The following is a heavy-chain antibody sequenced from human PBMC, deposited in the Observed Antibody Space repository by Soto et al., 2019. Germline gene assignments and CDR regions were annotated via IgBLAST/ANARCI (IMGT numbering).Heavy chain of an antibody. CDR2: ISGSGGST. CDR3: AKDSLGSAWWYSSSWYGAFDI. J-gene: IGHJ3*02. CDR1: GFTFSSYA. D-gene: IGHD6-13*01. Sequence: GGSLRLSCAASGFTFSSYAMSWIRQAPGKGLEWVSAISGSGGSTYYADSVKGRFTISRDNSKNTLYLQMNSLRAEDTAVYYCAKDSLGSAWWYSSSWYGAFDIWGQGTMVTVSS. V-gene: IGHV3-23*01.